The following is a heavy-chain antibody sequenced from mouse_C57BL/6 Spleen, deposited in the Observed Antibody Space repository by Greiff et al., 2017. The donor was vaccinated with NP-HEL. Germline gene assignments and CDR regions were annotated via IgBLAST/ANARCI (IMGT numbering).Heavy chain of an antibody. CDR3: ARFRYYGNYYYAMDY. CDR1: GYTFTSYG. CDR2: IYPRSGNT. D-gene: IGHD2-1*01. V-gene: IGHV1-81*01. J-gene: IGHJ4*01. Sequence: QLQQSGAELARPGASVKLSCKASGYTFTSYGISWVKQRTGQGLEWIGEIYPRSGNTYYNEKFKGKATLTADKSSSTAYMELRSLTSEDSAVYFCARFRYYGNYYYAMDYWGQGTSVTVSS.